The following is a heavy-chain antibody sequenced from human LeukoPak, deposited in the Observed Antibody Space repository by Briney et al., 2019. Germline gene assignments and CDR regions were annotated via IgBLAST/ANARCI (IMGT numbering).Heavy chain of an antibody. J-gene: IGHJ4*02. CDR1: GGSISGGGYF. CDR3: ARDRSGLYYFDY. Sequence: SQTLSLTCTVSGGSISGGGYFWSWIRQHPGRGQEWIGYMYYSGSSYYNPSLKSRVTISVDTSKNQFSLKLSSVTAADTAVYYCARDRSGLYYFDYWGQGTLVTVSS. CDR2: MYYSGSS. D-gene: IGHD5-12*01. V-gene: IGHV4-31*03.